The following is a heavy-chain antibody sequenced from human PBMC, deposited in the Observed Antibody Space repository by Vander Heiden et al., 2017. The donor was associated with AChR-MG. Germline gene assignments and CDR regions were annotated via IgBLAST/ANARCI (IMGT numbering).Heavy chain of an antibody. V-gene: IGHV5-51*01. Sequence: EVQLVQSGAEVKKAGESLKIYCKGFGYSFSNYWIGWLRQMPGKGLEWMGIIYPGDSDTRYSPSFQGQVTISADKSINIAYLQWSSLRASDTAMYYCARHGDYRNYFAGPGKGGSFQYGMDVWGQGTTVTVSS. CDR1: GYSFSNYW. D-gene: IGHD4-4*01. CDR2: IYPGDSDT. J-gene: IGHJ6*02. CDR3: ARHGDYRNYFAGPGKGGSFQYGMDV.